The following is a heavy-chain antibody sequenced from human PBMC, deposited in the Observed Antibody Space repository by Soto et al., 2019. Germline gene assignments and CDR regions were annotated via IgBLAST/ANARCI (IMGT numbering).Heavy chain of an antibody. CDR3: AREDFATVETGGYYGMDV. CDR2: IWYDGSNE. J-gene: IGHJ6*02. D-gene: IGHD4-17*01. CDR1: GFTFSSYG. Sequence: PGGSLRLSCAASGFTFSSYGMHWVRQAPGKGLEWVAVIWYDGSNEYYADSVKGRFTISRDNSKNTLYLQMNSLRAEDTAVYYCAREDFATVETGGYYGMDVWGQGTTVTVSS. V-gene: IGHV3-33*01.